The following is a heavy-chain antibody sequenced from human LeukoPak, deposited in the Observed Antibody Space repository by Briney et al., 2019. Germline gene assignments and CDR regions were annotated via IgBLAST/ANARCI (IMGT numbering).Heavy chain of an antibody. CDR3: ARDSGYSNSWYDFDY. CDR1: GFTFSSYS. V-gene: IGHV3-21*01. J-gene: IGHJ4*02. Sequence: PGGSLRLSCAASGFTFSSYSMNWVRQAPGKGLEWVSSISSSSSYIYYADSVKGRFTISRDNAKNSLYLQMNSLRAEDTAVYYCARDSGYSNSWYDFDYWGQGILVTVSS. CDR2: ISSSSSYI. D-gene: IGHD6-13*01.